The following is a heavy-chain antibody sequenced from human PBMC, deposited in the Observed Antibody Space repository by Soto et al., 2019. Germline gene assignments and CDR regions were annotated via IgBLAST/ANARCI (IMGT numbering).Heavy chain of an antibody. J-gene: IGHJ4*02. D-gene: IGHD6-19*01. CDR1: GFTFSSSG. V-gene: IGHV3-33*01. CDR3: PRDTSSGWVFDY. Sequence: QVQLVESGGGVVQPGRSLRLSCAASGFTFSSSGMHWVRQAPGKGLEWVAVIWYDGSNKYYADSVKGRFTITRDNSKNTHYLHMNSLSAEDPAVYYCPRDTSSGWVFDYWGQGTLVTVSS. CDR2: IWYDGSNK.